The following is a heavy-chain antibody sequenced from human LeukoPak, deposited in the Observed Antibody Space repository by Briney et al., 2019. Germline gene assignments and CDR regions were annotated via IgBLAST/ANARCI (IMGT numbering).Heavy chain of an antibody. CDR1: GFTLSSYE. J-gene: IGHJ1*01. CDR3: TRNSGWYGLS. D-gene: IGHD6-19*01. Sequence: PGGSLRLSCTVSGFTLSSYEMSWIRQAPGKGLEWVSSIDYDGGSGHYADSVKGRFTISRDNSNNTLFLHLNSLRGEDTAEYYCTRNSGWYGLSWGQGTLVTVSS. V-gene: IGHV3-23*01. CDR2: IDYDGGSG.